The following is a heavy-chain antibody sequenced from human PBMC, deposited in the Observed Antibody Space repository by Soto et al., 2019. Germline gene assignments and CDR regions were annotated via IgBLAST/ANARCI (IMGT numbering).Heavy chain of an antibody. J-gene: IGHJ3*02. V-gene: IGHV4-59*01. Sequence: QVQLQESGPGLVKPSETLSLTCTVSGGSINGYYWSWIRQPPGKGLEWIGYIYYRGSTNYNPSLSSXXTXFAXPSKNQFSLKMRSVTAADTAVYYCATVVTGADFDIWGQGTMVTVSS. D-gene: IGHD4-17*01. CDR3: ATVVTGADFDI. CDR1: GGSINGYY. CDR2: IYYRGST.